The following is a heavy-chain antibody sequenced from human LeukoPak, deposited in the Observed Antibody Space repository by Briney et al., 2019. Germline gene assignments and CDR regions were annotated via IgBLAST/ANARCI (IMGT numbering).Heavy chain of an antibody. V-gene: IGHV3-74*01. Sequence: PGGSLRPSCAPSGFNFRTYWTHWVPQAPGKRLVCVSRTNSDGSNTTYAHSVKGRFTFSTDNAMNTLYLQMHSLRAEDTALYFCARGYGADVWGKGTMVTVSS. J-gene: IGHJ6*04. CDR1: GFNFRTYW. CDR3: ARGYGADV. CDR2: TNSDGSNT.